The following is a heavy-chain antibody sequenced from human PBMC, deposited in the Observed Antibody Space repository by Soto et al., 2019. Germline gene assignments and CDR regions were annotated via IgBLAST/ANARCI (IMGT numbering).Heavy chain of an antibody. CDR2: IYYSGST. CDR3: ARHALFTMVRGVNDY. J-gene: IGHJ4*02. V-gene: IGHV4-39*01. Sequence: SETLSLTCTVSGGSISSSSYYWGWIRQPPGKGLEWIGSIYYSGSTYYNPSLKGRVTISVDTSKNQFSLKLSSVTAADTAVYYCARHALFTMVRGVNDYWGQGTLVTVSS. D-gene: IGHD3-10*01. CDR1: GGSISSSSYY.